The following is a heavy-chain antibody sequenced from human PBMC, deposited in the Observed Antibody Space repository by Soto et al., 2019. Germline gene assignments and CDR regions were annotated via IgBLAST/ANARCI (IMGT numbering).Heavy chain of an antibody. CDR3: ARDHSSSWGYDY. CDR1: GYTFTSYA. D-gene: IGHD6-13*01. CDR2: INAGNGNT. Sequence: QVQLVQSGAEVKKPGASVKVSCKASGYTFTSYAMHWVRQAPGQRLEWTGWINAGNGNTKYSQKFQGRVTITRDTSASTAYMELSSLRSEDTAVYYCARDHSSSWGYDYWGQGTLVTVSS. J-gene: IGHJ4*02. V-gene: IGHV1-3*01.